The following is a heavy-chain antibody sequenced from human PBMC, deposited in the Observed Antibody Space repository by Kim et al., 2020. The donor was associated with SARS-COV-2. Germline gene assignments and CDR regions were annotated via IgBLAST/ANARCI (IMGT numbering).Heavy chain of an antibody. Sequence: GSTNYNPSLKSRVTISVDTSKKQFSLKLSSVTAADTGVYYCARGGWIHDYWGQGTLVTVSS. J-gene: IGHJ4*02. CDR2: GST. D-gene: IGHD5-18*01. V-gene: IGHV4-59*09. CDR3: ARGGWIHDY.